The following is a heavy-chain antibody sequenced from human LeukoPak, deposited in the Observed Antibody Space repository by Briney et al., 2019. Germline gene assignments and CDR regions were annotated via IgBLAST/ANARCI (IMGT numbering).Heavy chain of an antibody. CDR2: MNPNSGNT. Sequence: ASVKVSCKASGYTFTSYDINWVRQATGQGLEWMGWMNPNSGNTGYAQKFQGRVTMTRNTSISTAYMELSSLRSGDTAVYYCARMSSSWYEVPDYWGQGTLVTVSS. J-gene: IGHJ4*02. CDR1: GYTFTSYD. D-gene: IGHD6-13*01. CDR3: ARMSSSWYEVPDY. V-gene: IGHV1-8*01.